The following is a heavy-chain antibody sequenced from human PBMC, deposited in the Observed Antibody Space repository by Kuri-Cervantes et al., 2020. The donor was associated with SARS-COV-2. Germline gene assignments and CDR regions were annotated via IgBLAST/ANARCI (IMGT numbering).Heavy chain of an antibody. CDR2: ISGNADFT. CDR3: TRSWHTYYFDY. J-gene: IGHJ4*02. Sequence: GGSLRLSCAAYGGSFSGYYWSWVRQAPGKGLEWVSLISGNADFTYYADSVKGRFTISRDDSKNTLYLQMNSLRTEDTAVYYCTRSWHTYYFDYWGQGTLVTVSS. D-gene: IGHD6-13*01. V-gene: IGHV3-23*01. CDR1: GGSFSGYY.